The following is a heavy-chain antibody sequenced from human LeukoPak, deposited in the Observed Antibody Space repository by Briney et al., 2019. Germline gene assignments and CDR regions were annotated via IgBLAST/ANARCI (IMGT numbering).Heavy chain of an antibody. J-gene: IGHJ4*02. V-gene: IGHV4-34*01. CDR2: INRSGST. CDR1: GGSFSGYY. Sequence: SETLSLTCAVYGGSFSGYYWSWIRQPPGKGLEWIGEINRSGSTNYNPSLKSRVTISVDTSKNQFSLKLSSVTAADTAVYYCAREGVGSYYGSGSSVDYWGQGTLVTVSS. D-gene: IGHD3-10*01. CDR3: AREGVGSYYGSGSSVDY.